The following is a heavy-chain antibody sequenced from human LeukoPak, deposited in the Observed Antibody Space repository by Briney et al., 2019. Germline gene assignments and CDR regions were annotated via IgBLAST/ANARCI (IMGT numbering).Heavy chain of an antibody. CDR2: IYYSGST. D-gene: IGHD1-26*01. J-gene: IGHJ6*03. Sequence: KPSETLSLTCTVSGGSISSYYWSWIRQPPGKGLEWIGNIYYSGSTNYNPSLKSRVTISVDTSKNQFSLKLSSVTAADTAVYYCARDLRVGATKYSYYYMDVWGKGTTVTVSS. V-gene: IGHV4-59*01. CDR1: GGSISSYY. CDR3: ARDLRVGATKYSYYYMDV.